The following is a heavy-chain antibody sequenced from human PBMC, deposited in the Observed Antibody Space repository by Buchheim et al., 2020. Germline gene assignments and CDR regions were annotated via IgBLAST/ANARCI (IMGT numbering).Heavy chain of an antibody. D-gene: IGHD2-21*01. CDR1: GFTFSDHY. CDR3: ARVGDALDY. J-gene: IGHJ4*02. Sequence: QVQLVESGGGLVKPGGSLRLSCGASGFTFSDHYMSSIRQAPGKGMEWVSFIGSSGSPIHYADSVKGRFTVSRDNARTSLYLQMKSLRAEDTAVYYCARVGDALDYWGQGTL. CDR2: IGSSGSPI. V-gene: IGHV3-11*01.